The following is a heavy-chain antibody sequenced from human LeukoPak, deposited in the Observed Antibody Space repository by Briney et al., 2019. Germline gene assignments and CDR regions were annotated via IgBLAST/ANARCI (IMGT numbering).Heavy chain of an antibody. D-gene: IGHD3-10*01. J-gene: IGHJ4*02. Sequence: GGSLRLSCAASGFTFSSYSMNWVRQAPGKGLEWVSSISSSSSYIYYADSVKGRFTISRDNAENSLYLQMSSLRAEDTAVYYCARVSYYGSGSDYWGQGTLVTVSS. CDR3: ARVSYYGSGSDY. V-gene: IGHV3-21*01. CDR1: GFTFSSYS. CDR2: ISSSSSYI.